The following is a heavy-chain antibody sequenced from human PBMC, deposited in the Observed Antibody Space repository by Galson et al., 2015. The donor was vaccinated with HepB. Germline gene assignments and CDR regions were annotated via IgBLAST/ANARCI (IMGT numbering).Heavy chain of an antibody. J-gene: IGHJ4*02. CDR2: INAGNGNT. D-gene: IGHD3-3*01. V-gene: IGHV1-3*01. CDR1: GYTFTSYA. CDR3: TRVFDDFWSGYLGYGFDY. Sequence: SVKVSCKASGYTFTSYAMHWVRQAPGQRLEWMGWINAGNGNTKYSQKFQGRVTITRDTSASTAYMELSSLRSEDTAVYYCTRVFDDFWSGYLGYGFDYWGQGTLVTVSS.